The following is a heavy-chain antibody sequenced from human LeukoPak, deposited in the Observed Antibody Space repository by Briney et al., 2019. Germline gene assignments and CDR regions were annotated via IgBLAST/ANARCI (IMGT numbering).Heavy chain of an antibody. J-gene: IGHJ4*02. CDR2: INGDETSR. D-gene: IGHD1-7*01. V-gene: IGHV3-74*01. Sequence: GGSLRLSCTASGFTFRDYWMHWIRQTPREGLVWVSRINGDETSRAYADSVEGRFTIPRDNAKNTLYLQIDSLRAEDSAIYYCARDRAEHNWTYHTLFDYWGQGTPVTVSS. CDR3: ARDRAEHNWTYHTLFDY. CDR1: GFTFRDYW.